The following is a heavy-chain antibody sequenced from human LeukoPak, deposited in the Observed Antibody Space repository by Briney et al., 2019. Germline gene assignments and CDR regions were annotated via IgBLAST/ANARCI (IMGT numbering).Heavy chain of an antibody. D-gene: IGHD5-24*01. CDR2: ISGSGGHT. J-gene: IGHJ6*03. CDR3: AKGGEATMRDGYNYYYYYMEV. CDR1: GITLSSHA. V-gene: IGHV3-23*01. Sequence: PGGALRLSCATSGITLSSHAMSWVRQAPGKGLEWVSLISGSGGHTYYGDSVKGRFTISRDNSKNTFYLQMNSLRADDTAVYYCAKGGEATMRDGYNYYYYYMEVWGKGTTVTVCS.